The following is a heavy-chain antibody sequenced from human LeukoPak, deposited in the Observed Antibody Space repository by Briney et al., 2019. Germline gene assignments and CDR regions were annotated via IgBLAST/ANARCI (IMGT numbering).Heavy chain of an antibody. CDR2: ISAHNGNT. CDR3: ARGGDYSSGWYRVSPLDY. CDR1: GYRFTNYG. D-gene: IGHD6-19*01. J-gene: IGHJ4*02. Sequence: WASVKVSCKTSGYRFTNYGISWVRQAPGQGLQWMGWISAHNGNTNYAQKVQGRITSTTDTSTSTAYMELRSLRSDDTAVYYCARGGDYSSGWYRVSPLDYWGQGTLVTVSS. V-gene: IGHV1-18*01.